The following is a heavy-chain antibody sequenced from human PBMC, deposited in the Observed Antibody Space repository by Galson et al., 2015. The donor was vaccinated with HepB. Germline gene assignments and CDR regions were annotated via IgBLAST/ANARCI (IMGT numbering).Heavy chain of an antibody. D-gene: IGHD2/OR15-2a*01. J-gene: IGHJ2*01. CDR2: ISGSGDST. CDR3: AKDVSTSSVWYFDL. CDR1: GFTFRTYA. Sequence: SLRLSCAASGFTFRTYAMSWVRQAPGTGLEWVSGISGSGDSTYYADSVKGRFTISRDNSKNTLFLQMNGLRAEDTAVYYCAKDVSTSSVWYFDLWGRGTLVSVSS. V-gene: IGHV3-23*01.